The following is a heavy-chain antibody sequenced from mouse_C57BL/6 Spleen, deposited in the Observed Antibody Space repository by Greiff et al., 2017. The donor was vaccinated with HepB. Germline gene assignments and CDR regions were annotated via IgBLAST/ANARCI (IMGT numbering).Heavy chain of an antibody. CDR1: GFTFSDYG. J-gene: IGHJ2*01. CDR2: ISSGSSTI. Sequence: DVQLVESGGGLVKPGGSLKLSCAASGFTFSDYGMHWVRQAPEKGLEWVAYISSGSSTIYYADTMKGRFTISRDNAKNTQFLKMTRLRSEDTAMYYCESTDSSGYYWGQGTTLTVSS. D-gene: IGHD3-2*02. CDR3: ESTDSSGYY. V-gene: IGHV5-17*01.